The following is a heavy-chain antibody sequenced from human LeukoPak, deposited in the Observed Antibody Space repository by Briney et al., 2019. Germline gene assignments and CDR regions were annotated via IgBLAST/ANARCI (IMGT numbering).Heavy chain of an antibody. CDR2: MNPNNGNT. V-gene: IGHV1-8*01. CDR3: ARLASSSWPLYYYYGMDV. D-gene: IGHD6-13*01. Sequence: GASVKVSCKASGYTFTSYDINWVRQATGQGLEWMGWMNPNNGNTGYAQKSQGRVTMTRSISISTAYMELSSLRSEDTAVYYCARLASSSWPLYYYYGMDVWGQGTTVTVSS. J-gene: IGHJ6*02. CDR1: GYTFTSYD.